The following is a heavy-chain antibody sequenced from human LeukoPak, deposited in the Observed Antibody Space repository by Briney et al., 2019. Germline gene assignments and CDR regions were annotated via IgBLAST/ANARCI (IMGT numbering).Heavy chain of an antibody. CDR3: ARGRVVGGMRAFDI. Sequence: GASLQISCQSSGSIFNKYWIGWVRQVPGKGVEWMGIIYPGSSDTTYTPSFQAQVTISADKSISTAYLQWSSLKASDTAMYYCARGRVVGGMRAFDIWGQGTMVTVSS. D-gene: IGHD2-15*01. CDR1: GSIFNKYW. V-gene: IGHV5-51*01. CDR2: IYPGSSDT. J-gene: IGHJ3*02.